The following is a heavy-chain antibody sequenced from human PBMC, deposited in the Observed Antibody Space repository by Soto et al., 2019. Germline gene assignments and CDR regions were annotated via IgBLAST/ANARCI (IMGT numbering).Heavy chain of an antibody. Sequence: AASVKVSCKASGYTFTSYYMHWVRQAPGQGLEWMGIINPSGGSTSYAQKFQGRVTMTRDTSTSTVYMELSSLRSEDTAVYYCARDLAAAMVPSEPDYWGQGTLVTVCS. CDR1: GYTFTSYY. J-gene: IGHJ4*02. CDR3: ARDLAAAMVPSEPDY. V-gene: IGHV1-46*01. CDR2: INPSGGST. D-gene: IGHD5-18*01.